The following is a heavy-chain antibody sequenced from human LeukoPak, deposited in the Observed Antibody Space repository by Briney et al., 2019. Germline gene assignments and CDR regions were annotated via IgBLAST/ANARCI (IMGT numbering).Heavy chain of an antibody. J-gene: IGHJ3*02. CDR1: GFTFSSFA. CDR2: ISGSGGST. D-gene: IGHD3-22*01. CDR3: ARRPGYYDSSGYYAFDI. Sequence: PGGSLRLSCAASGFTFSSFAMSWVRQAPGKGLEWVSAISGSGGSTYYADSVKGRFTISRDNAKNSLYLQMNSLRAEDTAVYYCARRPGYYDSSGYYAFDIWGQGTMVTVSS. V-gene: IGHV3-23*01.